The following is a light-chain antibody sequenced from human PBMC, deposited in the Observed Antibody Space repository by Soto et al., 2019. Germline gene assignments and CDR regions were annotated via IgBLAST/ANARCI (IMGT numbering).Light chain of an antibody. J-gene: IGLJ1*01. CDR2: AVS. Sequence: QSMRTQPASVSGSPGQSITISCSGTSSDIGSYDHVAWYQQFPGKSPKLIIYAVSDRPSGVSDRFSGSKSGISASLTISGLQTEDEADYYCISYTDRQSYLFGTGTKVTVL. CDR3: ISYTDRQSYL. CDR1: SSDIGSYDH. V-gene: IGLV2-14*03.